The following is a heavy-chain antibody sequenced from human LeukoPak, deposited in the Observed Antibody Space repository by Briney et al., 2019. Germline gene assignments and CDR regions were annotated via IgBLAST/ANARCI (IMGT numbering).Heavy chain of an antibody. V-gene: IGHV4-61*08. CDR3: ARMYSSGWYVDY. CDR1: GGSISSGGYY. D-gene: IGHD6-19*01. CDR2: IYYSGST. J-gene: IGHJ4*02. Sequence: SETLSLTCTVSGGSISSGGYYWSWIRQPPGKGLEWIGYIYYSGSTNYNPSLKSRVTISVDTSKNQFSLKLSSVTAADTAVYYCARMYSSGWYVDYWGQGTLVTVSS.